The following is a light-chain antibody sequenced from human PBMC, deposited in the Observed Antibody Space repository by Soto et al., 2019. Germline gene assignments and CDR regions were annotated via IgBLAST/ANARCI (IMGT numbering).Light chain of an antibody. CDR2: EVS. Sequence: QSALTQPASVSGSPGQSITISCTGTSSDVGGYNYVSWYQQQPGKAPKLMIYEVSNRPSGVSNRFSGSRSVNTASLTISGLQAEDEAEYYCNSYTSSSTFVFGTGTKLTVL. J-gene: IGLJ1*01. V-gene: IGLV2-14*01. CDR1: SSDVGGYNY. CDR3: NSYTSSSTFV.